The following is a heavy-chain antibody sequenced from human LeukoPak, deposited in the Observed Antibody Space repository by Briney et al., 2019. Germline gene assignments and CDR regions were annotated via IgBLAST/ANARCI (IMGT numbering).Heavy chain of an antibody. CDR2: INTNTGNP. CDR3: ARGVYYYDSSGYYRPNKWFDP. Sequence: ASVKVSCKASGYTFTSYAMNWVRQAPGQGLEWMGWINTNTGNPTYAQGFTGRFVFPLDTSVSTAYLQISSLKAEDTAVYYCARGVYYYDSSGYYRPNKWFDPWGQGTLVTVSS. CDR1: GYTFTSYA. J-gene: IGHJ5*02. D-gene: IGHD3-22*01. V-gene: IGHV7-4-1*02.